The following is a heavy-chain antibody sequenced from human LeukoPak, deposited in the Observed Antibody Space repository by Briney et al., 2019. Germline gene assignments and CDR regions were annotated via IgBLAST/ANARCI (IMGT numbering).Heavy chain of an antibody. CDR2: IKQDGSEK. V-gene: IGHV3-7*01. D-gene: IGHD2-2*01. CDR3: ARDLLGYCSSTSCHDAFDI. Sequence: PGGSLRLSCAASGFTFSSYAMSWVRQAPGKGLEWVANIKQDGSEKYYVDSVKGRFTISRDNAKNSLYLQMNSLRAEDTAVYYCARDLLGYCSSTSCHDAFDIWGQGTMVTVSS. J-gene: IGHJ3*02. CDR1: GFTFSSYA.